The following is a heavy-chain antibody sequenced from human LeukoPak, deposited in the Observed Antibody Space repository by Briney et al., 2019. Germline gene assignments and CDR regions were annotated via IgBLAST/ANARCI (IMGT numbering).Heavy chain of an antibody. V-gene: IGHV1-2*02. J-gene: IGHJ4*02. CDR3: ARDEDIVVVPAHNFDY. D-gene: IGHD2-2*01. Sequence: ASVKVSCKASGYTFTGYYMHWVRQAPGQGLEWMGWINPNSGGTNYAQKFQGRVTMTRDTSISTAHMELSRLRSDDTAVYYCARDEDIVVVPAHNFDYWGQGTLVTVSS. CDR1: GYTFTGYY. CDR2: INPNSGGT.